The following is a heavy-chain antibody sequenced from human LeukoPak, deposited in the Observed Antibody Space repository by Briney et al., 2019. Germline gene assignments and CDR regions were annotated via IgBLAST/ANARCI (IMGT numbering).Heavy chain of an antibody. Sequence: PGGSLRLSCAASGFTFSSYSMNWVRQAPGKGLEWVSSISSSSSYIYYADSVKGRFTISRDNAKNSLYLQMNSLRAEDTAVYYCARGRNWNYGALGYWGQGTLVTV. V-gene: IGHV3-21*01. CDR1: GFTFSSYS. J-gene: IGHJ4*02. CDR3: ARGRNWNYGALGY. D-gene: IGHD1-7*01. CDR2: ISSSSSYI.